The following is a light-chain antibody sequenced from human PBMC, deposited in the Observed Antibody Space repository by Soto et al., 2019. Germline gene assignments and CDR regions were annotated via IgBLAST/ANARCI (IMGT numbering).Light chain of an antibody. Sequence: DIQMTQSPSTLSASVGDRVTITCRASQTIKNYLAWYQQKPGKAPKLLIYKASTLKSGVPSRFSGSGSGTEFTLTISSLQTDDFATYYCQHYNSYSEAFGQGTKVDIK. J-gene: IGKJ1*01. CDR3: QHYNSYSEA. CDR1: QTIKNY. V-gene: IGKV1-5*03. CDR2: KAS.